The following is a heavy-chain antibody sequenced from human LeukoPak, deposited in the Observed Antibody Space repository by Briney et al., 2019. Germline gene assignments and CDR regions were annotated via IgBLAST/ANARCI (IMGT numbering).Heavy chain of an antibody. CDR1: GFTFSSYA. CDR2: ISYDGSNK. CDR3: ARDDYGDYESLDY. Sequence: GRSLRLSCAAPGFTFSSYAMHWVRQAPGKGLEWVAVISYDGSNKYYADSVKGRFTISRDNSKNTLYLQMNSLRAEDTAVYYCARDDYGDYESLDYWGQGTLVTVSS. J-gene: IGHJ4*02. D-gene: IGHD4-17*01. V-gene: IGHV3-30-3*01.